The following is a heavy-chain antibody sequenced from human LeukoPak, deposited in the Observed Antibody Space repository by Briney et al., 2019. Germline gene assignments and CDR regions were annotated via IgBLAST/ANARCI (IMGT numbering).Heavy chain of an antibody. D-gene: IGHD2-2*01. CDR3: ARDIRLVPAAREVDY. Sequence: ASVKVSCKASGYTFIDYYMHWVRQAPEQGLEWMGWMNPISGGTIYAQKFQGRVTMTRDTSISTAYMELSSLRYDDTAVYYCARDIRLVPAAREVDYWGQGTLVTVSS. J-gene: IGHJ4*02. CDR1: GYTFIDYY. V-gene: IGHV1-2*02. CDR2: MNPISGGT.